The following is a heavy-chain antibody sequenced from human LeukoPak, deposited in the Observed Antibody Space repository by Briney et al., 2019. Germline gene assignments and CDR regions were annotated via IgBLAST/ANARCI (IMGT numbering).Heavy chain of an antibody. J-gene: IGHJ4*02. V-gene: IGHV3-23*01. CDR1: GFTLSSYA. Sequence: GGSLRLSCTASGFTLSSYAMSWVSQAPGEGLEWVSTISGSADNTNYAEAVKGRFTISRDNSKNTMYLQMNSLRAEDTAVYYCAKQGFGCWGQGTLVTVSS. CDR2: ISGSADNT. CDR3: AKQGFGC.